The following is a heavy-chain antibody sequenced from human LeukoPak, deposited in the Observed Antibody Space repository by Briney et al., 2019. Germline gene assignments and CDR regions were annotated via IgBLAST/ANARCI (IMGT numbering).Heavy chain of an antibody. D-gene: IGHD5-12*01. CDR1: DGSIDNHY. CDR2: VYYSGSI. CDR3: ARRRKLAATGDAFDV. Sequence: SETLSLTCTVSDGSIDNHYWNWIRQPPGKGLEWIGYVYYSGSINYNPSLKSRVTTSVDTSKTHFSLKLNSVTAADTAVYYCARRRKLAATGDAFDVWGQGTVVTVSS. V-gene: IGHV4-59*08. J-gene: IGHJ3*01.